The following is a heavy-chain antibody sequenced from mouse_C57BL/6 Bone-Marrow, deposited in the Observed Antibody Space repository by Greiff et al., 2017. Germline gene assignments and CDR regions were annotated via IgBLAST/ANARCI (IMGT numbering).Heavy chain of an antibody. CDR2: ISDGGSYT. Sequence: DVMLVESGGGLVKPGGSLKLSCAASGFTFSSYAMSWVRQTPEKRLEWVATISDGGSYTYYPDNVKGRFTISRDNAKNNRYLQMSHLKSDDTAMYYCARDDDYFYYYAMDYWGQGTSVTVSS. J-gene: IGHJ4*01. CDR3: ARDDDYFYYYAMDY. D-gene: IGHD2-3*01. CDR1: GFTFSSYA. V-gene: IGHV5-4*01.